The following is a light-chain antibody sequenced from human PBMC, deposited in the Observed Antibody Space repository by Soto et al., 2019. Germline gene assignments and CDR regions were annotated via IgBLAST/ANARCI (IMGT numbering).Light chain of an antibody. Sequence: SYELTQPPSVSVAPGQTARITCGGNNIGSKSVHWYQQKPRQAPVLVVYDDSDRPSGIPERFSGSNSGNTATLTISRVEAGDEADYYCQVWDISSDHVVFGGGTKVTVL. CDR3: QVWDISSDHVV. J-gene: IGLJ2*01. V-gene: IGLV3-21*02. CDR1: NIGSKS. CDR2: DDS.